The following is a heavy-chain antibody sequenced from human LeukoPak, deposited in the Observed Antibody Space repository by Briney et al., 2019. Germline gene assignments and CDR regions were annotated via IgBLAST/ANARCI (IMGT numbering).Heavy chain of an antibody. V-gene: IGHV3-11*05. Sequence: GGSLRLSRAASGFTFSDYYMSWIRQALRKGLEGVSYISSSSSYTNYADSVKGRFTISGDNAKNSLYLQMNSLRAEDTAVYYCAREKPAYYFDYWGQGTLVTVSS. CDR1: GFTFSDYY. CDR3: AREKPAYYFDY. D-gene: IGHD6-25*01. CDR2: ISSSSSYT. J-gene: IGHJ4*02.